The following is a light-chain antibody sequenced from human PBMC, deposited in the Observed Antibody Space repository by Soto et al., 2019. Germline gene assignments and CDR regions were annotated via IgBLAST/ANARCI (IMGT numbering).Light chain of an antibody. J-gene: IGKJ1*01. Sequence: DIQMTQSPSTLSASVGDRVTITCRASQSISSWLAWYRQKPGKAPKLLIYKASSLESEVPSRFSGSGSVTEFTLTISSLQPDDFATYYCQQYNSHWTFGPGTKVDIK. V-gene: IGKV1-5*03. CDR1: QSISSW. CDR2: KAS. CDR3: QQYNSHWT.